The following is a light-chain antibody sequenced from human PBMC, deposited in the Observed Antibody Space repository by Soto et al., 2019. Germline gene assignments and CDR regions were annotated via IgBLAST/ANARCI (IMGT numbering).Light chain of an antibody. CDR3: IQSTQLPPT. J-gene: IGKJ5*01. CDR2: EVS. Sequence: DVVMTQTPLSLSVAPGQPASISCKSSQSLLHITGETFLFWYLQKPGQSPQLLIYEVSTRVSGVPDRFSGSGSGTDFTLELSRVETDDVGIYYCIQSTQLPPTFGQGTRLGI. V-gene: IGKV2D-29*02. CDR1: QSLLHITGETF.